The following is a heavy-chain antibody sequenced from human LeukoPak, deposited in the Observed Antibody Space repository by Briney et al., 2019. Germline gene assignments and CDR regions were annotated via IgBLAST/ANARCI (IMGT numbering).Heavy chain of an antibody. CDR1: EFTFSRYA. V-gene: IGHV3-7*01. CDR2: IKQDRSEK. CDR3: ARLREIPVFGVVTKSTSYFDY. D-gene: IGHD3-3*01. J-gene: IGHJ4*02. Sequence: GGSLRLSCTASEFTFSRYAMSWVRQAPGKGLELVANIKQDRSEKYYVDFVKGRFTISRDNDKNSLYLQMNSLRAEDTAVYYCARLREIPVFGVVTKSTSYFDYWGQGTLVTVSS.